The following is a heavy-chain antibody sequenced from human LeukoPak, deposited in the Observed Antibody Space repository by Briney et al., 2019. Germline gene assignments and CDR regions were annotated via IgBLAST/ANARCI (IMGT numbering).Heavy chain of an antibody. CDR2: INSDGSST. J-gene: IGHJ4*02. Sequence: GGSLRLSCAASGFTFSSYWIHWVRHAPGKGLVWVSRINSDGSSTTYADSVKGRFTISRDNAKNTLYLQMNSLRAEDTAVYYCARGYYDSSGYPPFGYWGQGTLVTVSS. CDR3: ARGYYDSSGYPPFGY. V-gene: IGHV3-74*01. D-gene: IGHD3-22*01. CDR1: GFTFSSYW.